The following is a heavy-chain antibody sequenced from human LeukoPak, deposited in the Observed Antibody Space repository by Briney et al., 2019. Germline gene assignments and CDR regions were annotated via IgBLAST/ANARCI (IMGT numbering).Heavy chain of an antibody. V-gene: IGHV3-48*01. D-gene: IGHD6-13*01. CDR3: ARGDKQRVFERRKGGFDP. CDR2: MSRSGDII. Sequence: GGSLRLSCAASGFTFSHYNMNWVRQVPGKGLESVSYMSRSGDIIYYADSVKGRFTISRDNSKNTLYLQMKSLRAEDTALYYCARGDKQRVFERRKGGFDPWGQGTLVTVSS. CDR1: GFTFSHYN. J-gene: IGHJ5*02.